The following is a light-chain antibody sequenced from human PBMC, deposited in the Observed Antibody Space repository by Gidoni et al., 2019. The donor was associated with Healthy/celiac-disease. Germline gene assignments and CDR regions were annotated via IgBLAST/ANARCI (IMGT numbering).Light chain of an antibody. CDR2: GAS. V-gene: IGKV3-20*01. Sequence: EIVLTQSPGTLSLSPGERATLSCRASQSVSSSYLAWYQQKPGQAPRLLIYGASSRATGIPDRFSGSGSGTDFTLTISRLEPEDFAVYYCQQYGGGFGQGTRLEIK. CDR1: QSVSSSY. J-gene: IGKJ5*01. CDR3: QQYGGG.